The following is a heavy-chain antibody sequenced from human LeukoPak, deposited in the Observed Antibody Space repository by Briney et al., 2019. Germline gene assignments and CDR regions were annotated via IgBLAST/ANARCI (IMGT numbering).Heavy chain of an antibody. D-gene: IGHD6-19*01. V-gene: IGHV7-4-1*02. CDR3: ARGYSSGWYRPDAFDI. CDR2: INTNTGNP. CDR1: GYTFTSYA. Sequence: ASVKVSCKASGYTFTSYAINWVRQAPGQGLEWMGWINTNTGNPTYAQGFTGRFVFSLDTSVSTAYLQISSPKAEDTAVYYCARGYSSGWYRPDAFDIWGQGTMVTVSS. J-gene: IGHJ3*02.